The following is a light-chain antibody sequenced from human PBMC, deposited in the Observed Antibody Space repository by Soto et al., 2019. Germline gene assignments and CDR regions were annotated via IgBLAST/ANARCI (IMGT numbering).Light chain of an antibody. CDR2: DAS. J-gene: IGKJ4*01. CDR1: YDLSSR. CDR3: QHYTNWPLT. V-gene: IGKV3-15*01. Sequence: EIVMTQSPVTLSVSPGERATLYCRASYDLSSRLAWYQQNPGHAPSLLIYDASTRATGVPARFSGSGSGTEFTLTISGLQSEDFAVYFCQHYTNWPLTFGGGTKVEIK.